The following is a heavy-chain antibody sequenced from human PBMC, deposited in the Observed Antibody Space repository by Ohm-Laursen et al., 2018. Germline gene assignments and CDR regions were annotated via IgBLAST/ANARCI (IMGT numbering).Heavy chain of an antibody. Sequence: SLRLSCAASGFTFSNYGMHWVRQAPGKGLEWVAVISYDGSNEYYADSVKGRFAISRDNSKNTLYLQMDSLRAEDTAVYYCAKDLRWLQKVFDYWGQGTLVTVSS. J-gene: IGHJ4*02. CDR1: GFTFSNYG. D-gene: IGHD5-24*01. CDR3: AKDLRWLQKVFDY. CDR2: ISYDGSNE. V-gene: IGHV3-30*18.